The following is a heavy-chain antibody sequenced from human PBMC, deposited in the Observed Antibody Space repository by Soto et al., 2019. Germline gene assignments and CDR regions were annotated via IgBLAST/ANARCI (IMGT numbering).Heavy chain of an antibody. J-gene: IGHJ4*02. D-gene: IGHD3-22*01. CDR1: GGSLSSYY. CDR2: IYYSGST. CDR3: ARGNYYDSSGYYDY. V-gene: IGHV4-59*01. Sequence: SETLSLTCVVSGGSLSSYYWSWIRQPPGKGLEWIGYIYYSGSTNYNPSLKSRVTISVDTSKNQFSLKLSSVTAADTAVYYCARGNYYDSSGYYDYWGQGTLVTVSS.